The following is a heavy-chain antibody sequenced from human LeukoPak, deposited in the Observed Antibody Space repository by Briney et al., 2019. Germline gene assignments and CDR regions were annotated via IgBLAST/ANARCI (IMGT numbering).Heavy chain of an antibody. D-gene: IGHD2-15*01. CDR3: AREPLGYCSGGSCPDDATFDY. Sequence: SVKVSCKASGYTFTSYGISWVRQAPGQGLEWMGGIIPIFGTANYEQKFQGRVTITADESTSTAYMELSSLRSEDTAVYYCAREPLGYCSGGSCPDDATFDYWGQGTLVTVSS. CDR2: IIPIFGTA. J-gene: IGHJ4*02. CDR1: GYTFTSYG. V-gene: IGHV1-69*13.